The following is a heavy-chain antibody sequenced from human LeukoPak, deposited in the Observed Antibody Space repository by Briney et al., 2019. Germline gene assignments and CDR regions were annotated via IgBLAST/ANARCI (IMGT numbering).Heavy chain of an antibody. J-gene: IGHJ5*02. CDR3: ARVPWAARGVTPYIWFDP. CDR1: GYTFTSYD. Sequence: GASVKVSCKASGYTFTSYDINWVRQATGQGLEWMGWMNPNSGNTGYAQKFQGRVTMTRNTSISTAYMELSSLRSEDTAVYYCARVPWAARGVTPYIWFDPWGQGTLVTVSS. CDR2: MNPNSGNT. V-gene: IGHV1-8*01. D-gene: IGHD3-10*01.